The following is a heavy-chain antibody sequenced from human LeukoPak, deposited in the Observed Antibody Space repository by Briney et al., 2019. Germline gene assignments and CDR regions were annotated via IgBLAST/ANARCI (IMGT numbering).Heavy chain of an antibody. V-gene: IGHV3-30*02. CDR1: GFTFSSYG. CDR3: ANEEDGDIEVVPAVTGH. J-gene: IGHJ4*02. CDR2: IRYDGSKK. D-gene: IGHD2-2*01. Sequence: PGGSLRLSCAASGFTFSSYGMHWVRQAPGKGLEWVAFIRYDGSKKYYADSVKGRFTISRDNSKNTLYLQTNSLRAEDTAVYYCANEEDGDIEVVPAVTGHWGQGTLVTVSS.